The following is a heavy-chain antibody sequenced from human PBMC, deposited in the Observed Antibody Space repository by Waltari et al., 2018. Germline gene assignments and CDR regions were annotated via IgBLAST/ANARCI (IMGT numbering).Heavy chain of an antibody. V-gene: IGHV4-39*01. CDR1: VVSITTNRHY. Sequence: QLQLQESGPGLVKPSETLSLTCSVSVVSITTNRHYWGWIRQPPGQGLERIGTIASNGATYSSPSLRSRVTIFRDTSKNQLSLKLGSVTAADTAFYYCATYIGASLGTAAFDVWGQGTMVTVSS. D-gene: IGHD5-12*01. CDR2: IASNGAT. CDR3: ATYIGASLGTAAFDV. J-gene: IGHJ3*01.